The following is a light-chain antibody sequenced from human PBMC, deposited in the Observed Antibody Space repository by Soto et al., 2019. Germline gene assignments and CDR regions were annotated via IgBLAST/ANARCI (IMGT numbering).Light chain of an antibody. Sequence: DIVLTQSPDSLAVSLGERATISCKSSQSVLDRSNNKNYLAWYQQKPGQPPKMLIYWASTRESGVPDRFSGSGSGTDFTLTISGLQSEGVAGYFCHQYGTSPQTVGKGNTVEIK. CDR2: WAS. CDR1: QSVLDRSNNKNY. V-gene: IGKV4-1*01. J-gene: IGKJ1*01. CDR3: HQYGTSPQT.